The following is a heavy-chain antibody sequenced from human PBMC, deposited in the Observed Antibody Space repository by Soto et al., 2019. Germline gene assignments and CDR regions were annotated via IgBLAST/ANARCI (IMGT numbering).Heavy chain of an antibody. V-gene: IGHV4-30-2*01. D-gene: IGHD2-2*02. CDR2: IYHTWNT. J-gene: IGHJ4*02. CDR1: GGSISSGGYS. Sequence: SETLSLTCAVSGGSISSGGYSWSWIRQPPGKGLEWIGYIYHTWNTYYNPSLESRVTISVDRSRNQLSLELTSVTAADTAVYYCARFRGTAILDYWGQGXLVTVSS. CDR3: ARFRGTAILDY.